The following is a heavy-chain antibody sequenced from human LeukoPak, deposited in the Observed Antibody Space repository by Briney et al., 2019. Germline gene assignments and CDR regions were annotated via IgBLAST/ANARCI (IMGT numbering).Heavy chain of an antibody. CDR1: GGSFSGYY. CDR3: ARGPRGYCSGGSCIRNYYYYGMDV. Sequence: TSETLSLTCAVYGGSFSGYYWSWIRQPPGKGLEWIGEINHSGSTHYNPSLKSRVTISVVTSKNQFSLKLSSVTAADTAVYYCARGPRGYCSGGSCIRNYYYYGMDVWGQGTTVTVSS. V-gene: IGHV4-34*01. J-gene: IGHJ6*02. CDR2: INHSGST. D-gene: IGHD2-15*01.